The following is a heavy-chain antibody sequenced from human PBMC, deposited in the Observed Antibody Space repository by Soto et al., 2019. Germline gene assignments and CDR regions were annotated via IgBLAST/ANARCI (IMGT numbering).Heavy chain of an antibody. D-gene: IGHD3-22*01. CDR2: ISYDGSNK. CDR3: AKVRYYDSSGQVDY. J-gene: IGHJ4*02. CDR1: GFTFSSYG. V-gene: IGHV3-30*18. Sequence: GSLRLSCAASGFTFSSYGMHWVRQAPGKGLEWVAVISYDGSNKYYADSVKGRFTISRDNSKNTLYLQMNSLRAEDMAVYYCAKVRYYDSSGQVDYWGQGTLVTVSS.